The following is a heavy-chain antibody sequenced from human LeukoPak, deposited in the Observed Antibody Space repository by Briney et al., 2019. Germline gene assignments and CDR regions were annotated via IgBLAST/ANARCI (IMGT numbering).Heavy chain of an antibody. CDR1: GGSISSSSYY. Sequence: SETLSLTCTVSGGSISSSSYYWGWIRQPPGKGLEWIGEINHSGSTNYNPSLKSRVTISVDTSKNQFSLKLSSVTAADTAVYYCARALGRPRDYWGQGTLVTVSS. D-gene: IGHD7-27*01. CDR2: INHSGST. CDR3: ARALGRPRDY. J-gene: IGHJ4*02. V-gene: IGHV4-39*07.